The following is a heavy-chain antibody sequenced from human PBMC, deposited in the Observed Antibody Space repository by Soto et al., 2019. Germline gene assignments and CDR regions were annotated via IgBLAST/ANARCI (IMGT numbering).Heavy chain of an antibody. CDR2: IIPILGIA. V-gene: IGHV1-69*04. D-gene: IGHD6-19*01. J-gene: IGHJ3*02. CDR3: ARDWISSGWYTGAFDI. CDR1: GGTFSSYT. Sequence: SVKVSCKASGGTFSSYTISWVRQAPGQGLEWMGRIIPILGIANYAQKFQGRVTITADKSTSTAYMELSSLRSEDTAVYYCARDWISSGWYTGAFDIWGQGTMVTVSS.